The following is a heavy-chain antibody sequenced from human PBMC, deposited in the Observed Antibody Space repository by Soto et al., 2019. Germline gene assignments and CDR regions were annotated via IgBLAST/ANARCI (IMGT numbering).Heavy chain of an antibody. D-gene: IGHD2-15*01. V-gene: IGHV3-21*01. Sequence: GWSTRLPWANCGFPYTTSRMNWVRQASGQELVWVSSISSSCSYIYYADSVKGRFTITRDNAKNSLYLQMNSLRAEDTAVYYCARLGGYCSGGSCPYGMDVWGQGTTVTVSS. J-gene: IGHJ6*02. CDR2: ISSSCSYI. CDR1: GFPYTTSR. CDR3: ARLGGYCSGGSCPYGMDV.